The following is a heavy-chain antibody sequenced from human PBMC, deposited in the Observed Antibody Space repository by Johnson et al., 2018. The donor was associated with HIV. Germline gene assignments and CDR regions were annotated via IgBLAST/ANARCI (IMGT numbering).Heavy chain of an antibody. CDR2: ISGSGGST. Sequence: VQLVESGGGVVQPGRSLRLSCAASGFTFSSYAMHWVRQAPGKGLEWVSAISGSGGSTYYADSVKGRFTISRDNSKNTLYLQMNSLRAEDMAVYYCAKDPYSRKDAFDIWGQGTMVTVSS. CDR1: GFTFSSYA. D-gene: IGHD1-14*01. CDR3: AKDPYSRKDAFDI. J-gene: IGHJ3*02. V-gene: IGHV3-23*04.